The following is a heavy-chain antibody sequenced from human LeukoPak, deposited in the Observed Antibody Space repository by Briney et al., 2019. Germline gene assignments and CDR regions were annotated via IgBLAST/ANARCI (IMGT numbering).Heavy chain of an antibody. D-gene: IGHD5-12*01. V-gene: IGHV3-74*01. CDR3: ARELYSGYGGDY. CDR2: ISTDGSST. CDR1: GFTFSSYW. Sequence: PGGSLRLSCAASGFTFSSYWMHWVRHAPGKGLVWVSRISTDGSSTSYADSVKGRFTISRDNAKNTLYLQMNSLRAEDTAVYYRARELYSGYGGDYWGQGTLVTVSS. J-gene: IGHJ4*02.